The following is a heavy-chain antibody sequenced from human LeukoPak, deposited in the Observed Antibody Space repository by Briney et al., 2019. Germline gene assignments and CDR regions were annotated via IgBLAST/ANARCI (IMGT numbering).Heavy chain of an antibody. CDR3: ARHRAYSSSSPFDY. D-gene: IGHD6-6*01. CDR2: IYYTGST. CDR1: GGSISRLY. V-gene: IGHV4-59*08. J-gene: IGHJ4*02. Sequence: SETLSLTCSVPGGSISRLYWSWIRQPPGKGLEWVGYIYYTGSTNYNPSLKGRVTMFVDMSKNQFSLRLSSVTAADTAVYYCARHRAYSSSSPFDYWGQGTLVTVSS.